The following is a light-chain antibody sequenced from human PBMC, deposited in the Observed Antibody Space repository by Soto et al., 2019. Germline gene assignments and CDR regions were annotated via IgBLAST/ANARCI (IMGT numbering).Light chain of an antibody. CDR2: GSS. CDR1: ENVGTN. CDR3: QQYNNWGLS. Sequence: VLTQSAATLSVSPGERVTLSCRASENVGTNLAWYQQRPGQPPRLLIYGSSTRATGISATFSGSGSRTEFTLTISSLQSEDSAVYYCQQYNNWGLSFGGGTKVDIK. V-gene: IGKV3D-15*01. J-gene: IGKJ4*01.